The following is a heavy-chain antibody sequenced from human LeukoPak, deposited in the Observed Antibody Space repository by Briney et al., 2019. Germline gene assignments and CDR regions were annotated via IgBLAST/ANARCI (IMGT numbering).Heavy chain of an antibody. CDR1: GGSISSSSYY. D-gene: IGHD3-10*01. J-gene: IGHJ4*02. CDR3: ARYVRYGSGSSPH. V-gene: IGHV4-39*01. Sequence: SETLSLTCTVSGGSISSSSYYWGWLRQPPGRGVEWFWSIYFSATTYYTPSLTSRVTISVDTSKNQFSLKLSSVTAADTAVYYCARYVRYGSGSSPHWGQGTLVTVSS. CDR2: IYFSATT.